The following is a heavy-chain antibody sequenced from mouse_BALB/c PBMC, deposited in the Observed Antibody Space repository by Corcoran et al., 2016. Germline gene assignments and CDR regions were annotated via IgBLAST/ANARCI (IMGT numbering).Heavy chain of an antibody. V-gene: IGHV14-3*02. CDR1: GFNIKDTY. CDR3: ASSNYRYDGDGYFDV. D-gene: IGHD2-14*01. Sequence: EVQLQQSGAELVKPGASVKLSCTASGFNIKDTYMHWVKQRPEQGLEWIGRTDPANGNTKYDPKFQGKATITTDTSSNTAYLKLSSLTSEDTVVYYWASSNYRYDGDGYFDVWVAGTMVTVS. CDR2: TDPANGNT. J-gene: IGHJ1*01.